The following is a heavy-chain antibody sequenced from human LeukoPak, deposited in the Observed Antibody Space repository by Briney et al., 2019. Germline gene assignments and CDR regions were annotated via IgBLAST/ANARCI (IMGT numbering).Heavy chain of an antibody. V-gene: IGHV3-74*01. CDR1: GFTLSSYW. J-gene: IGHJ4*02. CDR3: ARGETDSSWSTFDY. Sequence: GGSLRLSCAASGFTLSSYWMHWVRQAPGKELLWVSHLSRDGSSTTYADSVKGRFTISRDHAKNTLYLQMHSLRAEDTAVYYCARGETDSSWSTFDYWGQGILVTASS. CDR2: LSRDGSST. D-gene: IGHD6-13*01.